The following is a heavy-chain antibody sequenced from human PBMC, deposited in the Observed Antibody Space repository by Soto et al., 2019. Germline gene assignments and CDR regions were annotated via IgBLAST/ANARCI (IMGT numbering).Heavy chain of an antibody. CDR1: GYTFASYA. CDR2: INPYNGNT. D-gene: IGHD1-1*01. J-gene: IGHJ4*02. Sequence: ASVKVSCKASGYTFASYAISWMRQAPGQGLEWMGWINPYNGNTKYAQKFQGRVTMTTDTSTTTAYMELRSLSHDDTAVYYCARNLASVHDYWGQGSLVTVSS. V-gene: IGHV1-18*01. CDR3: ARNLASVHDY.